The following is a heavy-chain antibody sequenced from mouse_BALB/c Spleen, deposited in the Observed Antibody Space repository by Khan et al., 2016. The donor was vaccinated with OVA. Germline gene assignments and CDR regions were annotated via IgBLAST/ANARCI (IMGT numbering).Heavy chain of an antibody. Sequence: VQLQQPGPELMKPGASVKISCTASGYSFTSYYIHWVKQSHGKSLEWIGYIDPFNGGTSYNQKFKGKATLTVDKSSSTAYMHLSSLTSEDSAVYYCAIHGSSSWFAYWGQGTLVTVSA. J-gene: IGHJ3*01. CDR2: IDPFNGGT. CDR1: GYSFTSYY. CDR3: AIHGSSSWFAY. D-gene: IGHD1-1*01. V-gene: IGHV1S135*01.